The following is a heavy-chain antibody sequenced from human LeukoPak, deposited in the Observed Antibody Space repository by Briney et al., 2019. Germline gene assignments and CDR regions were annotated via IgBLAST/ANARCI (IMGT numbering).Heavy chain of an antibody. CDR3: AGRGQRYFRD. Sequence: SETLSLTCAVYGGSFSGYYWSCIRQPPGKGLEWIGYIYRFGNTDYNPSLMRRVTISLDTSKKQLSLNLTSVTAADTAVYYCAGRGQRYFRDWGQGTLVTVSS. CDR2: IYRFGNT. V-gene: IGHV4-34*07. J-gene: IGHJ1*01. CDR1: GGSFSGYY.